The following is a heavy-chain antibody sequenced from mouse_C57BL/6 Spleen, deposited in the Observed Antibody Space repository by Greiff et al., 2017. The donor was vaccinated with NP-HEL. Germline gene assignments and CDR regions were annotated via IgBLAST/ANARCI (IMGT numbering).Heavy chain of an antibody. CDR3: ARTGTGTLFDY. Sequence: EVQLQQSGPVLVKPGASVKMSCKASGYTFTDYYMNWVKQSHGKSLEWIGVINPYNGGTSYNQKFKGKATLTVDKSSSTAYMELNSLTSEDSAVYYFARTGTGTLFDYWGQGTTLTVSS. D-gene: IGHD4-1*01. J-gene: IGHJ2*01. V-gene: IGHV1-19*01. CDR1: GYTFTDYY. CDR2: INPYNGGT.